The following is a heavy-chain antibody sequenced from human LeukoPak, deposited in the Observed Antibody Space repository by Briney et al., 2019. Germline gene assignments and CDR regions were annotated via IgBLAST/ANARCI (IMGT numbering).Heavy chain of an antibody. D-gene: IGHD6-13*01. CDR2: ISSSGSTI. Sequence: GGSLRLSCAASGFTVSSNYMSWVRQAPGKGLEWVSYISSSGSTIYYADSVKGRFTISRDNAKNSLYLQMNSLRAEDTAVYYCTRSQGSWPDYFDYWGQGTLVTVSS. CDR1: GFTVSSNY. V-gene: IGHV3-11*04. CDR3: TRSQGSWPDYFDY. J-gene: IGHJ4*02.